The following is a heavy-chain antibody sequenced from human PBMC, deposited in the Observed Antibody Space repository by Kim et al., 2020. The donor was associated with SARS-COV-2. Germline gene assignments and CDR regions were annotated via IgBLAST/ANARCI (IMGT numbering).Heavy chain of an antibody. CDR2: IYYSGST. CDR3: ARDLTGDYVHNWFDP. J-gene: IGHJ5*02. D-gene: IGHD4-17*01. CDR1: GGSISSSSYY. Sequence: SETLSLTCTVSGGSISSSSYYWGWIRQPPGKGLEWIGSIYYSGSTYYNPSLKSRVTISVDTSKNQFSLKLSSVTAADTAVYYCARDLTGDYVHNWFDPWGQGTLVTVSS. V-gene: IGHV4-39*07.